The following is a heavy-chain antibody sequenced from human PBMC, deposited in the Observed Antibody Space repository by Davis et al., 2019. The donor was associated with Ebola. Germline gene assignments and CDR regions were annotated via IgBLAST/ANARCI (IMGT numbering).Heavy chain of an antibody. CDR3: ARLETVAGLDY. CDR2: IYYSGST. V-gene: IGHV4-31*03. D-gene: IGHD6-19*01. CDR1: GGSISSGGYY. J-gene: IGHJ4*02. Sequence: MPSETLSLTCTVSGGSISSGGYYCSWIRQHPGKGLEWIGYIYYSGSTYYNPSLKSRVTISVDTSKNQFSLKLSSVTAADTAVYYCARLETVAGLDYWGQGTLVTVSS.